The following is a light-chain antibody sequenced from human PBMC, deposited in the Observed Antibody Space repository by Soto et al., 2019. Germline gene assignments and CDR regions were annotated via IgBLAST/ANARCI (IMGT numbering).Light chain of an antibody. V-gene: IGKV3-11*01. CDR1: QSVSIY. Sequence: EIVLAQSPATLSLSPGERATLSCRASQSVSIYLAWYQQKPGQAPRLLIYGASSRATGIPDRFSGSGSGTDFTLTISRLEPEDFAVYYCQQYNNWPRTFGQGTKVDIK. J-gene: IGKJ1*01. CDR2: GAS. CDR3: QQYNNWPRT.